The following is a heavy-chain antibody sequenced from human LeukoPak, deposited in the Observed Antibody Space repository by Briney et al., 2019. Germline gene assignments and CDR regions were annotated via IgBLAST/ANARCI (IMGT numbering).Heavy chain of an antibody. CDR2: IRSKAYGGTA. V-gene: IGHV3-49*04. CDR3: TRESIAVAAI. D-gene: IGHD6-19*01. Sequence: GGSLRLSCTASGFTFGDYAMSWVRQAPGKGLEWVGFIRSKAYGGTAEYAASVKGRFTISRDDSKSIAYLQMDSLKTEDTAVYYCTRESIAVAAIWGQGTLVTVSS. J-gene: IGHJ4*02. CDR1: GFTFGDYA.